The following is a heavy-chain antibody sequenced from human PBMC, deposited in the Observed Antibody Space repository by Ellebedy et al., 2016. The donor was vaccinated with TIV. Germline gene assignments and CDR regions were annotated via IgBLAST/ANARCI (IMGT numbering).Heavy chain of an antibody. V-gene: IGHV3-7*04. Sequence: PGGSLRLSCAASGFTFSNFWMAWVRQAPGKGLGWVANIKYDGSEEYYTESVKGRFIISRDSAKNSLYLQMNSLRAEDTAVYYCARATSGFDYWGQGALATVSS. J-gene: IGHJ4*02. CDR3: ARATSGFDY. CDR2: IKYDGSEE. CDR1: GFTFSNFW. D-gene: IGHD5-24*01.